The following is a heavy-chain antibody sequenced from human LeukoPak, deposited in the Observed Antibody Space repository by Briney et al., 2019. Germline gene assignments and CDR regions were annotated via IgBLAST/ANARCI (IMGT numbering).Heavy chain of an antibody. V-gene: IGHV4-39*07. CDR3: ARDHGSSSWYYY. J-gene: IGHJ4*02. CDR2: IDYTGNT. D-gene: IGHD6-13*01. Sequence: SETLSLTRSVSGSISSSFYFWGWIRQPPGKGLEWIGTIDYTGNTYYNVSLKSRVTISVDTSKKQFSLKLSSVTAADTAVYYCARDHGSSSWYYYWGQGTLVTVSS. CDR1: GSISSSFYF.